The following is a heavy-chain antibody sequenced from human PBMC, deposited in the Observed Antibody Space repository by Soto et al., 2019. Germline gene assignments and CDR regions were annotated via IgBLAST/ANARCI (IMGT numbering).Heavy chain of an antibody. Sequence: PGGSLRLSCAASGFTFSSYSMNWVRQAPGKGLEWVSSISISICYIYYADSVNGRFTISRDNAKNSLFLQMNSLRAEDTAVYYCARFVPAVRWSFDYWGQGTLVTVSS. D-gene: IGHD2-2*01. J-gene: IGHJ4*02. CDR3: ARFVPAVRWSFDY. CDR1: GFTFSSYS. V-gene: IGHV3-21*01. CDR2: ISISICYI.